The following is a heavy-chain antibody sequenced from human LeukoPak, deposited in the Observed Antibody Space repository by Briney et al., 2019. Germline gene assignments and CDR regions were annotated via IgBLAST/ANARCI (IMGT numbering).Heavy chain of an antibody. CDR1: GFTLSSYA. CDR3: ARSANPGVHEFDP. D-gene: IGHD6-6*01. J-gene: IGHJ5*02. V-gene: IGHV3-48*02. Sequence: VGALRLSCEASGFTLSSYAMAWVRQAPGKGLEWLSYITSSSNINYADSVKGRFTISRDNAKNSLYLQMNSLRDEDTAVYYCARSANPGVHEFDPWGQGTLVTVSS. CDR2: ITSSSNI.